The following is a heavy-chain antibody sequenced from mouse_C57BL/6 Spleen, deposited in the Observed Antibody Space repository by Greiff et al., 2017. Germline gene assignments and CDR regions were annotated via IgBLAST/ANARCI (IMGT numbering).Heavy chain of an antibody. D-gene: IGHD3-2*02. CDR2: IDPENGDT. J-gene: IGHJ4*01. CDR1: GFNIKDDY. CDR3: TTVDSSGYAMDY. V-gene: IGHV14-4*01. Sequence: VQLQQSGAELVRPGASVKLSCTASGFNIKDDYMHWVKQRPEQGLEWIGWIDPENGDTEYASKFQGKATITADTSSNTAYLQLSSLTSEDTAVYYGTTVDSSGYAMDYWGQGTSATVSS.